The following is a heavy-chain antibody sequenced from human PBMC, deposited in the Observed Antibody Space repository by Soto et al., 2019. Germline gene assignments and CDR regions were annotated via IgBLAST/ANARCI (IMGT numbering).Heavy chain of an antibody. J-gene: IGHJ4*02. CDR3: ARGLDYVGFDY. Sequence: SETLSLTCTVSGDSINSYYWSWIRQPAGKGLEWIGRIYTSGSTNYNPSLKSRVTMSVDTSKNQFSLKVNSVTAADTAVYYCARGLDYVGFDYWGQGTLVTVSS. V-gene: IGHV4-4*07. CDR1: GDSINSYY. CDR2: IYTSGST. D-gene: IGHD4-17*01.